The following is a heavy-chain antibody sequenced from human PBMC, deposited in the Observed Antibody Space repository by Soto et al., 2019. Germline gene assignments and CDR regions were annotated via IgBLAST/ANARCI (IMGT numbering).Heavy chain of an antibody. Sequence: GGSLRLSCAASGFTFSSYAMSWVRQAPGKGLEWVSAISGSGGSTYYADSVKGRFTISRDNSKNTLYLQMNSLRAEDTAVNYCAKFVNVPSPYYDVLTGYYGYYYYGMDVWGQGTTVTVSS. CDR2: ISGSGGST. D-gene: IGHD3-9*01. CDR3: AKFVNVPSPYYDVLTGYYGYYYYGMDV. J-gene: IGHJ6*02. V-gene: IGHV3-23*01. CDR1: GFTFSSYA.